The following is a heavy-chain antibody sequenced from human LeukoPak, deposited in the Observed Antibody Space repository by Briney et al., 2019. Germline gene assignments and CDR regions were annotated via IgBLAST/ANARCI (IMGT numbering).Heavy chain of an antibody. J-gene: IGHJ4*02. CDR3: ATSSPVATVGY. D-gene: IGHD4-23*01. CDR1: GFTFSSYW. Sequence: PGGSLRLSCADSGFTFSSYWISWVRQAPGKGLEWVANINQDGSEKYYVDSVRGRFTISRDNAKNSLYLQMNSLRAEDTAVYYCATSSPVATVGYWAKEPLVTVSP. CDR2: INQDGSEK. V-gene: IGHV3-7*01.